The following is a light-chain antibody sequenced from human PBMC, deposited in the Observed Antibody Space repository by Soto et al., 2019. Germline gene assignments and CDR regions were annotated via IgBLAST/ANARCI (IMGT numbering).Light chain of an antibody. V-gene: IGLV2-14*01. CDR2: DVT. CDR3: ASYTTISTYV. CDR1: SSDVGAYNY. Sequence: QSALTQPASVSGPPGQSITISCTGTSSDVGAYNYVSWYQHHPGKAPRLVIYDVTNRPSGISDRFSGSKSGNTASLTISGLLAEDEADYYCASYTTISTYVFGTGTKVNV. J-gene: IGLJ1*01.